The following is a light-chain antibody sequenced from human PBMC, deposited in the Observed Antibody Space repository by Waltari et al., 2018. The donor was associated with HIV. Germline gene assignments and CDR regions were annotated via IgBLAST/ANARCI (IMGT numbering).Light chain of an antibody. V-gene: IGLV3-1*01. Sequence: SHELTQSPSLSVSPGQTASVTCSGDSLGTQYVHWYQHKPGQSPVLVIYQDTKRPSGIPERFSGSNSGNTATLTISGTQVMDEADYYCQAWDSNTAVFGSGTKVTVL. CDR3: QAWDSNTAV. CDR2: QDT. J-gene: IGLJ1*01. CDR1: SLGTQY.